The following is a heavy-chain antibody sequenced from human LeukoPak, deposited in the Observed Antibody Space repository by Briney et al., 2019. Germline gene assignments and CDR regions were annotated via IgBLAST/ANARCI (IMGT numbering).Heavy chain of an antibody. CDR2: IYLTGTT. V-gene: IGHV3-53*01. D-gene: IGHD2-21*02. J-gene: IGHJ6*03. CDR1: GFSVSGNY. Sequence: GGSLRLSCAASGFSVSGNYMSWVRQSPGKGLEWVSAIYLTGTTHYADSVKGRFTISRDNSKNALNLQMNSLRVEDTAVYYCAAAYCGGDCYSDNHYYFMDLWGRGTTVTISS. CDR3: AAAYCGGDCYSDNHYYFMDL.